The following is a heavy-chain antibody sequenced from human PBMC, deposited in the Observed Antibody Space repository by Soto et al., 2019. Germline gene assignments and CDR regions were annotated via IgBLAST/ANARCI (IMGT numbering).Heavy chain of an antibody. Sequence: QVQLQESGPGLVKPSETLSLTCVVSGGSLSSYYWSWIRQPPGKGLEWIGYIYYSGSTNYNPSLTSRVTISVDTSKNQFSLNLSSVTAADPAVYYCATTGGSTNDYWGRGTLVTVSS. J-gene: IGHJ4*02. CDR2: IYYSGST. D-gene: IGHD7-27*01. CDR1: GGSLSSYY. CDR3: ATTGGSTNDY. V-gene: IGHV4-59*01.